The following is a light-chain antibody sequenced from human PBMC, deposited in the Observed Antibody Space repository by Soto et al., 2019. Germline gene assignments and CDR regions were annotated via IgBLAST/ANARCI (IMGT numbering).Light chain of an antibody. J-gene: IGLJ1*01. Sequence: QSALTQPASVSGSPGQSITISCTGTTSDIGDYNYVSWYQHLPDKVPKLIISLVSNRPSGVSNRFSGSKSGNTASLTISGLQAEDEADYFCFSKISGFVYGFGTGTKVTVL. CDR3: FSKISGFVYG. CDR2: LVS. V-gene: IGLV2-14*01. CDR1: TSDIGDYNY.